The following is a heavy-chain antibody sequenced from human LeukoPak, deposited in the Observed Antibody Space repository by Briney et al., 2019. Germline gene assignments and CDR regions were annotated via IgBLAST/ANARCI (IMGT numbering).Heavy chain of an antibody. D-gene: IGHD3-3*01. J-gene: IGHJ4*02. V-gene: IGHV4-38-2*01. CDR2: IYQSGST. CDR3: ARVGHYDFWSAYSQPGYYFDY. Sequence: PSETLSLSCAVYGGSFSGYYWGWIRQPPGKGLEWIGSIYQSGSTYYNPSLKSRVTISVDTSKNQFSLKLSSVTAADTAVYYCARVGHYDFWSAYSQPGYYFDYWGQGTLVTVSS. CDR1: GGSFSGYY.